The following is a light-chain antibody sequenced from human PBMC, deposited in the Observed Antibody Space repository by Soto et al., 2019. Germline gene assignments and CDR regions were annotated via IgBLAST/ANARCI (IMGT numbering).Light chain of an antibody. Sequence: EIVMTQSPATLSVSPGERATLSCRASQDISTNLAWYQQKPGQAPRLLIYGASTRATGIPARFSGSGSGTEFTLTISSLQSEDVAVYSCKQYDNWLRTYGKGTKVDIK. V-gene: IGKV3-15*01. CDR2: GAS. CDR1: QDISTN. J-gene: IGKJ1*01. CDR3: KQYDNWLRT.